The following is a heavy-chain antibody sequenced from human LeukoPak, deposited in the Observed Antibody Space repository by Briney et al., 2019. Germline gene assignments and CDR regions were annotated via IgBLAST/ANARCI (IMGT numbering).Heavy chain of an antibody. CDR3: ARRKYQLLSAFDI. V-gene: IGHV5-51*01. CDR1: GYSFTSYW. CDR2: IYPGDSDT. D-gene: IGHD2-2*01. Sequence: GESLKISCKCSGYSFTSYWIGWVRQVPGKGLECMGIIYPGDSDTSNSPSFQGQVTISADKSINTAYLQWSSLKASDTAMYYCARRKYQLLSAFDIWGQGTMVTVSS. J-gene: IGHJ3*02.